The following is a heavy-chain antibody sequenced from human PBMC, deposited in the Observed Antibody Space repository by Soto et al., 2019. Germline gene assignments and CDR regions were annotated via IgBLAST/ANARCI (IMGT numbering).Heavy chain of an antibody. CDR1: GFTFSSYA. D-gene: IGHD6-19*01. CDR2: ISYDGSNK. Sequence: PGGSLRLSCAASGFTFSSYAMHWVRQAPGKGLEWVAVISYDGSNKYYADSVKGRFTISRDNSKNTLYLQMNSLRAEDTAVYYCARAMGEQWLVYAAFDYWGQGTLVTVSS. V-gene: IGHV3-30-3*01. J-gene: IGHJ4*02. CDR3: ARAMGEQWLVYAAFDY.